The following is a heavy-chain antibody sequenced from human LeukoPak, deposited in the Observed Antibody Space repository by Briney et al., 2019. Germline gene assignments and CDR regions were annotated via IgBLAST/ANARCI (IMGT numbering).Heavy chain of an antibody. Sequence: PSETLSLTCSVSGGSINNYYWSWIRQPPGKGLEWIGYIFYSGSTNYNPSLRSRVTMSVDTSKNQFSLKLSSVTAADTAVYYCARGSSVQWLGWNDYWGQGTLVTVSS. CDR1: GGSINNYY. J-gene: IGHJ4*02. D-gene: IGHD6-19*01. CDR2: IFYSGST. V-gene: IGHV4-59*01. CDR3: ARGSSVQWLGWNDY.